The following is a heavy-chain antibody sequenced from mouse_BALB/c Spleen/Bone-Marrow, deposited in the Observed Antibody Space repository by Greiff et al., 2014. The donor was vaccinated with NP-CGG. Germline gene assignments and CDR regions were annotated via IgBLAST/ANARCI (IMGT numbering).Heavy chain of an antibody. Sequence: EVQLQQSGAEIVKPGASVKSSCTTSGFNIEDSYIYWMKQRPEQGLEWIGRIDPANGNTKYDQKFRGKATITVDKSSATAYLQLSSLTSKDTSVYYCARTYGSSLDYWGQGTTLTVSS. J-gene: IGHJ2*01. CDR2: IDPANGNT. V-gene: IGHV14-3*02. CDR1: GFNIEDSY. D-gene: IGHD1-1*01. CDR3: ARTYGSSLDY.